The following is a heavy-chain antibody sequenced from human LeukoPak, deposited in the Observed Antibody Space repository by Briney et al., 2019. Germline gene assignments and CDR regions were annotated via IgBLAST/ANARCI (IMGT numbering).Heavy chain of an antibody. V-gene: IGHV3-48*03. CDR3: AREDGDAFDI. Sequence: GGSLRLSCAASGFTFSSYEMDWVRRAPGKGLEWVSYICSSGGSRYYADSVKGRFTSSRDNAKNSLYLQMNSLRVEDTAVYYCAREDGDAFDIWGQGTVVSVSS. D-gene: IGHD5-24*01. J-gene: IGHJ3*02. CDR2: ICSSGGSR. CDR1: GFTFSSYE.